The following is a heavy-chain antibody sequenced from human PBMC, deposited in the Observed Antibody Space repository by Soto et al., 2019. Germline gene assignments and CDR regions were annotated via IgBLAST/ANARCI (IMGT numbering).Heavy chain of an antibody. CDR1: GYTFTSYG. D-gene: IGHD4-17*01. CDR3: ARAPTVTPDYYYYYMDV. CDR2: ISAYNGNT. Sequence: ASVKVSCKASGYTFTSYGISWVRQAPGQGLEWMGWISAYNGNTNYAQKLQGRVTMTTDTSTSTAYMGLRSLRSDDTAVYYCARAPTVTPDYYYYYMDVWGKGTTVTVSS. V-gene: IGHV1-18*01. J-gene: IGHJ6*03.